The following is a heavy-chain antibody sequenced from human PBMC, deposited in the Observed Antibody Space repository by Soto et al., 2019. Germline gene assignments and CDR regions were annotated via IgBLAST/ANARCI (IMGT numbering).Heavy chain of an antibody. V-gene: IGHV3-30*03. CDR2: ISYDGSNK. J-gene: IGHJ5*02. D-gene: IGHD2-15*01. CDR3: AGHPAPSCSGGNCYRFGP. Sequence: GGSLRLSCAASGFSFSNYGMYWVRQTPGKGLDCVAVISYDGSNKYYVDSVKGRFTISRDNSKNTLFLQMSSLTAEDTAVYYCAGHPAPSCSGGNCYRFGPWGQGTLVTVSS. CDR1: GFSFSNYG.